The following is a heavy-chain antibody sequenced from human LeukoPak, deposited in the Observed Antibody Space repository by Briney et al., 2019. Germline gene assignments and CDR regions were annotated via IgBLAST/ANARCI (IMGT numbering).Heavy chain of an antibody. CDR2: INPSGGST. J-gene: IGHJ4*02. CDR1: GYTFTSYY. V-gene: IGHV1-46*01. D-gene: IGHD1-26*01. CDR3: AREPPPSYSGGREYYFDY. Sequence: ASVEVSCKASGYTFTSYYIHLVRQAPGQGLEWMGIINPSGGSTSYAQKFRDRLTMTRDTSTSTLYMELSSLRSEDTAVYYCAREPPPSYSGGREYYFDYWGQGTLVTVSS.